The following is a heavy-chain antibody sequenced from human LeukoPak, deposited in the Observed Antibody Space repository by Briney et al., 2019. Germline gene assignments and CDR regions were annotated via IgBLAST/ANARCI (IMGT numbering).Heavy chain of an antibody. J-gene: IGHJ6*03. CDR1: GYTFTSYG. CDR3: ARDNYDILTGGLYYYYYYYMDV. CDR2: ISAYNGNT. D-gene: IGHD3-9*01. V-gene: IGHV1-18*01. Sequence: ASVKVSCKASGYTFTSYGISWVRQAPGQGLEWMGWISAYNGNTNYAQKLQGRVTMTTDTPTSTAYMELRSLRSDDTAVYYCARDNYDILTGGLYYYYYYYMDVWGKGTTVTVSS.